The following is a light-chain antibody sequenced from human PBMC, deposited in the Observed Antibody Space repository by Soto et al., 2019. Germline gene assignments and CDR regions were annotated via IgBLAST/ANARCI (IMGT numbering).Light chain of an antibody. CDR2: AAS. V-gene: IGKV1-8*01. J-gene: IGKJ5*01. Sequence: AIRMTQSPSSFSASTGDRVTITCRASQGIRSYLAWYQQKPGKAPKLLIYAASTLQSGVPSRFSGSGSGTDFTLTISCLQSEDFATYYCQQYYSYPLAFGQGTRLVIK. CDR1: QGIRSY. CDR3: QQYYSYPLA.